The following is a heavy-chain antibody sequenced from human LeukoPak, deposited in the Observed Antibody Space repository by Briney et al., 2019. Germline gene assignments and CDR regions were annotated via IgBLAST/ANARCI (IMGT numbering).Heavy chain of an antibody. CDR1: GFTFTNAW. V-gene: IGHV3-15*01. CDR2: ITSNADGGTK. D-gene: IGHD6-19*01. J-gene: IGHJ3*02. CDR3: AREGRDSSGWYRAFDI. Sequence: EGFLRLSCAASGFTFTNAWLSWVRQAPGKGLEWVGRITSNADGGTKDYAVPAVGRFTISRDDSKDTLYLQMNSLITEDTGVYYCAREGRDSSGWYRAFDIWGQGTMITVSS.